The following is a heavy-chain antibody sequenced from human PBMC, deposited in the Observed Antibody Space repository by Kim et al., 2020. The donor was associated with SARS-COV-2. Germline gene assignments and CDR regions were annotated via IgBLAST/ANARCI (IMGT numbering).Heavy chain of an antibody. V-gene: IGHV3-23*01. CDR1: GFTFSSYA. J-gene: IGHJ6*02. CDR3: AKGVVAATPYYYCMDV. Sequence: GGSLRLSCTASGFTFSSYAMSWVRQAPGKGLEWVSGISVSGGSTYYADSVKGRFTISRDSSKNTLYLQMNSLRGEDTALFYCAKGVVAATPYYYCMDVWGRATSPAVPS. D-gene: IGHD2-15*01. CDR2: ISVSGGST.